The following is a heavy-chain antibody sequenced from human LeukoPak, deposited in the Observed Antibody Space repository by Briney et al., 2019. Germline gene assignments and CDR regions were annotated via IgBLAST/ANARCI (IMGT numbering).Heavy chain of an antibody. CDR3: ARHRRDWLAVGGTGYYYYMDV. D-gene: IGHD6-19*01. V-gene: IGHV4-31*03. CDR1: GGSISSGGYY. Sequence: SQTLSLTCTVSGGSISSGGYYWSWIRQHPGKGLEWIGYIYYSGSTYYNPSLKSRVTISVDTSKNQFSLKLSSVTAADTAVYYWARHRRDWLAVGGTGYYYYMDVWGKGTTVTVSS. CDR2: IYYSGST. J-gene: IGHJ6*03.